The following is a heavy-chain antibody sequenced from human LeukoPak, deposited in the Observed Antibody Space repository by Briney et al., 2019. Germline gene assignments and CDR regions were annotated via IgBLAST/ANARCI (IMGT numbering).Heavy chain of an antibody. Sequence: ASVKVSCRASGYTFTGYYMHWVRQAPGQGLEWMGWINPNSGGTNYAQKFQGRVTMTRDTSISTAYMELSRLRSDDTAVYYCARALAEPYVVVVAAVGNYWGQGTLVTVSS. V-gene: IGHV1-2*02. CDR1: GYTFTGYY. D-gene: IGHD2-15*01. J-gene: IGHJ4*02. CDR2: INPNSGGT. CDR3: ARALAEPYVVVVAAVGNY.